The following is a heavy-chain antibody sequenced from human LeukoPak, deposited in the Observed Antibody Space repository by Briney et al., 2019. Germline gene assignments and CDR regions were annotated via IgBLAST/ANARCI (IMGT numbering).Heavy chain of an antibody. J-gene: IGHJ4*02. D-gene: IGHD3-22*01. Sequence: SETLSLTCTVSGGSISSSSYYWGWIRQPPGKGLEWIGSISYSGSTYYNPSLKSRVTISVDTSKTQFSLKLSSVTAADTAVYYCARTMYYYDSSGYPGVFDWGQGTLVTVSS. V-gene: IGHV4-39*01. CDR3: ARTMYYYDSSGYPGVFD. CDR1: GGSISSSSYY. CDR2: ISYSGST.